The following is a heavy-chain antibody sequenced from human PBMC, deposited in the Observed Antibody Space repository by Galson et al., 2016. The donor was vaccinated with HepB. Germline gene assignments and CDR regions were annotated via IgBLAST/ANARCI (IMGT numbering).Heavy chain of an antibody. Sequence: QSGAEVKKPGESMKISCRTSGYSFDNYWIGWVRQMPGKGLEWLGIIFPSDSDTRYSPSFQGQVTIPADRSVRTAYLQWNNLKASDTAMYYCARFDVDTVMGRPFDPWGQGTLVIVSS. CDR1: GYSFDNYW. D-gene: IGHD5-18*01. V-gene: IGHV5-51*01. J-gene: IGHJ5*02. CDR2: IFPSDSDT. CDR3: ARFDVDTVMGRPFDP.